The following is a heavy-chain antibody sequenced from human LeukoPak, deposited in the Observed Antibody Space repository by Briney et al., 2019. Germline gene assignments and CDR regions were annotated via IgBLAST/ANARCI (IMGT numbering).Heavy chain of an antibody. D-gene: IGHD3-16*01. CDR2: IIPIFGTA. V-gene: IGHV1-69*13. CDR1: GGTFSNYA. J-gene: IGHJ4*02. Sequence: APVKVSCKASGGTFSNYAISWVRQAPGQGLEWMGGIIPIFGTANYAQKFQGRVTITADESASTAYMELSSLSSEDTAVCYCARPAASPLYYSLDHWGQGTLVTVSS. CDR3: ARPAASPLYYSLDH.